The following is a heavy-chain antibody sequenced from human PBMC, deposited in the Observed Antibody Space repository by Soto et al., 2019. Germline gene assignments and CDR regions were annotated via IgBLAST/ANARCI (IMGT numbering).Heavy chain of an antibody. D-gene: IGHD2-15*01. Sequence: QVQLQESGPGLVKPSETLSLTCTVSGDSINNYYWNWIRQPPGKGLEWIGYIYYSGSTSYNPSLTSRVSISVDTSKNQFFLKLSSVTAADTAVYYCARKYCSGGSCYGWSSWFDPWGQGTLVTVSS. J-gene: IGHJ5*02. V-gene: IGHV4-59*08. CDR3: ARKYCSGGSCYGWSSWFDP. CDR1: GDSINNYY. CDR2: IYYSGST.